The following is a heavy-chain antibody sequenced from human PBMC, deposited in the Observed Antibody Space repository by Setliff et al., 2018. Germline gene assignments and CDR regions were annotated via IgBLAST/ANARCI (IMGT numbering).Heavy chain of an antibody. J-gene: IGHJ4*02. V-gene: IGHV4-61*01. D-gene: IGHD4-17*01. CDR1: GGSVSSGSYF. CDR2: IHYSGSA. CDR3: ASFPLTVTTTHPPTFFDY. Sequence: PSETLSLTCTVSGGSVSSGSYFWSWIRQPPGKGLEWIGYIHYSGSANYNPSLKSRVTMSIDTSKNQFSLKVSSVTAADTAVYYCASFPLTVTTTHPPTFFDYWGQGTLVTVSS.